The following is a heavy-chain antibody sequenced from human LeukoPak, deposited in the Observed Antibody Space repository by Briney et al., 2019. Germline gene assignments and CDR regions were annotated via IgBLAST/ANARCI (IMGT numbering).Heavy chain of an antibody. V-gene: IGHV4-59*01. CDR2: IYYSGST. CDR1: GGSISSYY. J-gene: IGHJ6*02. CDR3: ASDGPHCDSTSCRLGGMDV. Sequence: SETLSLTCTVSGGSISSYYWSWIRQPPGKGLEWIGYIYYSGSTNYNPSLKSRVTISVDTSKNQFSLKLSSVTAADTAVYYCASDGPHCDSTSCRLGGMDVWGQGTTVTVSS. D-gene: IGHD2-2*01.